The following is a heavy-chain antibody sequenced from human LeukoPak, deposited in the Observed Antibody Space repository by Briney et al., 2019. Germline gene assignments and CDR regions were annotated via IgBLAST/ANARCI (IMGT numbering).Heavy chain of an antibody. Sequence: GGSLRLSCVASGLSFGNYWMDWVRQAPGKGLEWVGNIKQDGSEKYYADSVKGRFTISRDNAKNSLYLGMNSLRVEDTAIYYCTRDFDPWGQGTLVTVSS. J-gene: IGHJ5*02. CDR1: GLSFGNYW. V-gene: IGHV3-7*01. CDR3: TRDFDP. CDR2: IKQDGSEK.